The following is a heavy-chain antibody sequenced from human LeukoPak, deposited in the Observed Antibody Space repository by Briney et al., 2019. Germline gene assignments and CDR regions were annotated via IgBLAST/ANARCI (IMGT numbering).Heavy chain of an antibody. V-gene: IGHV3-30*18. CDR1: GFTFSSYG. D-gene: IGHD4-17*01. J-gene: IGHJ4*02. CDR3: AKIYGTFDY. CDR2: ISYDGSNK. Sequence: PGGSLRLSCAASGFTFSSYGMHWVRQAPGKGLEWVAVISYDGSNKYYADSVKGRFTISRDNSKNTLYLQMNSLRAEDTAVYYCAKIYGTFDYWGQGTLVTVSS.